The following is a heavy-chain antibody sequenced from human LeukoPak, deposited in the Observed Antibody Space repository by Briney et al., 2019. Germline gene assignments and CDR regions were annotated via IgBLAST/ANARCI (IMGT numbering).Heavy chain of an antibody. V-gene: IGHV3-48*02. CDR2: ISSSSSTI. D-gene: IGHD3-22*01. CDR1: GFTFSSYS. Sequence: GGSLRLSCAAAGFTFSSYSMNWVRQAPGKGLEWVSYISSSSSTIYYADSVKGRFTISRDNAKNSLYLQMNSLRDEDTAVYYCAGDSPTYYYDSSGYRPFDYWGQGTLVTVSS. J-gene: IGHJ4*02. CDR3: AGDSPTYYYDSSGYRPFDY.